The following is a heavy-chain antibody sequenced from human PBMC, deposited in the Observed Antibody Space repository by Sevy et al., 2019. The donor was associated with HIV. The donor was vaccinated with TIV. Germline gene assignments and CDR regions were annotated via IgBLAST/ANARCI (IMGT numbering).Heavy chain of an antibody. CDR2: INPNSGGT. D-gene: IGHD5-12*01. V-gene: IGHV1-2*06. CDR3: AVVATIRNFDY. Sequence: AAVKVSCKTSGYIFTTYYMHWVRQAPGQGLERMGRINPNSGGTIYAQKFQDRVTMTRDTSISTAYMDVSSLRSDDTAVYYCAVVATIRNFDYWGQGTLVTVSS. J-gene: IGHJ4*02. CDR1: GYIFTTYY.